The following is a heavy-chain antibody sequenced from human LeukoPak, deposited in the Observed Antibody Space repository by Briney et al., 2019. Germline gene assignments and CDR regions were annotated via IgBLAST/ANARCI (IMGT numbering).Heavy chain of an antibody. D-gene: IGHD3-9*01. CDR2: IYYSGST. CDR1: GGSISSSSYY. CDR3: ARHVFDWANYYFDY. Sequence: PSETLSLTCTVSGGSISSSSYYWGWIRQPPGKGLERIGSIYYSGSTYYNPSLKSRVTISVDTSKNQFSLKLSSVTAADRAVYYCARHVFDWANYYFDYWGQGTLVTVSS. V-gene: IGHV4-39*01. J-gene: IGHJ4*02.